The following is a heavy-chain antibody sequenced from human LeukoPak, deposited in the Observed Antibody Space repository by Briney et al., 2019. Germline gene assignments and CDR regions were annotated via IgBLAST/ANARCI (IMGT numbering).Heavy chain of an antibody. V-gene: IGHV3-11*04. CDR2: ISGSGTTI. D-gene: IGHD5-18*01. CDR1: GFNFNDFY. CDR3: AKGRGQSYPHYYFDS. Sequence: PGGSLRLSCAASGFNFNDFYMSWIRQAPGKGLEWISYISGSGTTIYYADSVKGRFTTSRDSSKNTLYLQMNSLRPEDTAVYYCAKGRGQSYPHYYFDSWGQGTLVTVSS. J-gene: IGHJ4*02.